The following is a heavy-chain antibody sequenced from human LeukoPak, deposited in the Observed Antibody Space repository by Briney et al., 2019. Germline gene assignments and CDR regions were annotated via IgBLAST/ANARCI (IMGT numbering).Heavy chain of an antibody. CDR3: ARGPSYGDRSDFLDY. J-gene: IGHJ4*02. Sequence: SETLSLTCAVYGGSFSGYYWSWIRQPPGKGLEWIGEINHSGSTNYNPSLKSRVTISVDTSKNQFSLKLSSVTAADTAVYYCARGPSYGDRSDFLDYWGQGTLVTVSS. CDR1: GGSFSGYY. V-gene: IGHV4-34*01. CDR2: INHSGST. D-gene: IGHD4/OR15-4a*01.